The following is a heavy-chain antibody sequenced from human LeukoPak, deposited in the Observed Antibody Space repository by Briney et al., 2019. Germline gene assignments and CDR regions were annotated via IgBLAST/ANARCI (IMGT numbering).Heavy chain of an antibody. J-gene: IGHJ3*01. CDR2: IRASSSLI. V-gene: IGHV3-48*04. CDR1: GFDFSASS. CDR3: AREAPLG. Sequence: GGSLRLSCVASGFDFSASSFNYIRQAPGKGLEWVSYIRASSSLISYADSVRGRFTISRDDAKKSVFLQMHSLRADDTAVYYCAREAPLGWGQGTVVTVAS.